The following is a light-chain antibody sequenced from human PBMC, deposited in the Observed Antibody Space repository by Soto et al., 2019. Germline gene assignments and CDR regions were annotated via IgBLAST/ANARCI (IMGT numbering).Light chain of an antibody. J-gene: IGLJ2*01. CDR2: SNN. Sequence: QSVLTQPRSASGTPGQRVTISCSGSSSNIGSNTVNWYQQLPGTAPKLLIYSNNQRPSGVPDRFSGSKSGTSASLAISGLQSEDEADYYCAAWDDSLNGAVFGGGTKLTVL. CDR3: AAWDDSLNGAV. CDR1: SSNIGSNT. V-gene: IGLV1-44*01.